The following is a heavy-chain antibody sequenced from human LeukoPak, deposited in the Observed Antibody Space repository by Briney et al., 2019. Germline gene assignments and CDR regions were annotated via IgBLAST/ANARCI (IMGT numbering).Heavy chain of an antibody. Sequence: PSETLSLTCAVYGGSFSGYYWSWIRQPPGKGLEWIGEINHSGSTNYNPSLKSRVTMSVDTSKNQFSLKLSSVTAADTAVYYCARDEKYYDILTGSINYYMDVWGKGTTVTISS. D-gene: IGHD3-9*01. V-gene: IGHV4-34*01. CDR2: INHSGST. CDR3: ARDEKYYDILTGSINYYMDV. J-gene: IGHJ6*03. CDR1: GGSFSGYY.